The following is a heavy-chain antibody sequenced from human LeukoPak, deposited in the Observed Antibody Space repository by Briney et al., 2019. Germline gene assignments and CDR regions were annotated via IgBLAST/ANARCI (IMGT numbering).Heavy chain of an antibody. CDR3: SRAPQRSDAFDI. D-gene: IGHD6-25*01. CDR2: IYPADSDT. Sequence: GESLKISCKGSGYSFTSYWIGWVRQMPGKGLEWMGIIYPADSDTKYSPSFQGQVTISADKSISTAYLQWSSLKASDTAMYYCSRAPQRSDAFDIWGQGTMVTVSS. CDR1: GYSFTSYW. V-gene: IGHV5-51*01. J-gene: IGHJ3*02.